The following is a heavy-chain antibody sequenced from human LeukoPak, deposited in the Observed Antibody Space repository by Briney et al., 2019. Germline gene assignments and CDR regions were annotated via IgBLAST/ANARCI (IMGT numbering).Heavy chain of an antibody. CDR1: GFTFSSYA. J-gene: IGHJ6*02. V-gene: IGHV3-30-3*01. D-gene: IGHD3-3*01. Sequence: QAGGSLRLSCAASGFTFSSYAMHWVRQAPGKGLEWVAVISYDGSNKYYADSVEGRFTISRDNSKNTLYLQMNSLRAEDTAVYYCARAQEGYDFWSGYGYYYGMDVWGQGTTVTVSS. CDR3: ARAQEGYDFWSGYGYYYGMDV. CDR2: ISYDGSNK.